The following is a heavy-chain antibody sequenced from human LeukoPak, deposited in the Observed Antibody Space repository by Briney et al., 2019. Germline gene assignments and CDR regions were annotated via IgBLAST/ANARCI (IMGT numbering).Heavy chain of an antibody. J-gene: IGHJ5*02. V-gene: IGHV4-39*01. CDR1: GGSISSSSYY. D-gene: IGHD3-3*01. Sequence: SETLSLTCTVSGGSISSSSYYWGWIRQPPGKGLEWIGSIYYSGSTYYNPSLKSRVTISVDTSKNQFSLKLTSVTAADTAVYYCARGTVLRFLEWLNWFDPWGQGTLFTVSS. CDR2: IYYSGST. CDR3: ARGTVLRFLEWLNWFDP.